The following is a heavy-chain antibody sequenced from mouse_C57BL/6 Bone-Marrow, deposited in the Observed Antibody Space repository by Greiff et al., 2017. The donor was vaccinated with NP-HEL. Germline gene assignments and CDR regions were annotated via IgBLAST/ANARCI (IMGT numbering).Heavy chain of an antibody. CDR2: ISSGGSYT. Sequence: EVKLVESGGDLVKPGGSLKLSCAASGFTFSSYGMSWVRQTPDKRLEWVATISSGGSYTYYPDSVKGRFTISRDNAKNTLYLQMSSLKSEDTAMYYCARDCYGSCFVYGGQGTTLPVSS. J-gene: IGHJ2*01. CDR3: ARDCYGSCFVY. CDR1: GFTFSSYG. D-gene: IGHD2-1*01. V-gene: IGHV5-6*01.